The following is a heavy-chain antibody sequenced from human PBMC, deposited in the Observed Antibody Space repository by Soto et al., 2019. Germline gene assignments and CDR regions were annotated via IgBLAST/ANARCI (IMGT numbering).Heavy chain of an antibody. D-gene: IGHD3-3*01. J-gene: IGHJ6*02. CDR1: GFTFSSYG. CDR2: IWYDGSNK. V-gene: IGHV3-33*01. Sequence: PGGSLRLSCAASGFTFSSYGMHWVRQAPGKGLEWVAVIWYDGSNKYYADSVKGRFTISRDNSKNTLYLQMNSLRAEDTAVYYCARDGHYDFWSGYGRDYYYGMDVWGQGTTVTVSS. CDR3: ARDGHYDFWSGYGRDYYYGMDV.